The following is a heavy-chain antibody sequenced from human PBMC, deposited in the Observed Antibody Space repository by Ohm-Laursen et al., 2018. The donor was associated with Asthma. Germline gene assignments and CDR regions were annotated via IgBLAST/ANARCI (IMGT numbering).Heavy chain of an antibody. V-gene: IGHV3-30-3*01. CDR2: GGSYYDGGLK. J-gene: IGHJ4*02. CDR1: GFTFSSYA. Sequence: SLRLSCSASGFTFSSYAMHWVRQAPGKGLEWVAVGGSYYDGGLKYYADSVNGRFTVSRDNSKNTLYLQMNSLRAEDTAVYYCARDSRYYYDSSGYYFYWGQGTLVTVSS. CDR3: ARDSRYYYDSSGYYFY. D-gene: IGHD3-22*01.